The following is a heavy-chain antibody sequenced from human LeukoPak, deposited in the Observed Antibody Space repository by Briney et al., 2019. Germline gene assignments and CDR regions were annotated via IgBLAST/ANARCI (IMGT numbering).Heavy chain of an antibody. CDR3: ARFRSSGWYRWYHYMDV. CDR1: GGSISSHY. V-gene: IGHV4-59*11. CDR2: IYYSGST. J-gene: IGHJ6*03. D-gene: IGHD6-19*01. Sequence: SETLSLTCTVSGGSISSHYWSWIRQPPGKGLEWIGYIYYSGSTNYNPSLKSRVTISVDTSKNQFSLKLSSVTAADTAAYYCARFRSSGWYRWYHYMDVWGKGTTVTVSS.